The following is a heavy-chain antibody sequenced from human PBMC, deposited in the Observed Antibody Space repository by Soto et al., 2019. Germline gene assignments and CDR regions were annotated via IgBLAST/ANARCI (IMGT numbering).Heavy chain of an antibody. J-gene: IGHJ4*02. CDR2: IYYSGST. D-gene: IGHD2-15*01. CDR3: ARHGCSGGSCYSEFSLDY. V-gene: IGHV4-39*01. Sequence: SETLSLTCTVSGGSISSSSYYWGWIRQPPGKGLEWIGSIYYSGSTYYNPSLKSRVTISVDTSKNHFSLKLSSVTAADTAVFYCARHGCSGGSCYSEFSLDYWGQGTLVTVSS. CDR1: GGSISSSSYY.